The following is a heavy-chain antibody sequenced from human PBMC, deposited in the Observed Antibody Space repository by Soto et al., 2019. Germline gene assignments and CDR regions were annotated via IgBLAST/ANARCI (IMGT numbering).Heavy chain of an antibody. CDR3: ASSSSWYYYYYMDV. D-gene: IGHD6-13*01. J-gene: IGHJ6*03. Sequence: EVQLLESGGGLVQPGGSLRLSCAASGFTFSSYAMSWVRQAPGKGLEWVSAISGSGGSTYYADSVKGRFTISRDNSKNTRYLQMNSLIAEDTAVYYCASSSSWYYYYYMDVWGKGTTVTVSS. V-gene: IGHV3-23*01. CDR2: ISGSGGST. CDR1: GFTFSSYA.